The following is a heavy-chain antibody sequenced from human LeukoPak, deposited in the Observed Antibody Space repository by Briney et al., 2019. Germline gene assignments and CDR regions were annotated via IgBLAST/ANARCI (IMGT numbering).Heavy chain of an antibody. CDR2: ISSSGSTI. V-gene: IGHV3-11*04. D-gene: IGHD6-13*01. CDR3: ARDAKTIAAAVAGDDAFDI. Sequence: GGSLRLSCAASGFTFSDYYMSWIRQAPGKGLEWVSYISSSGSTIYYADSVKGRFTISRDNAKHSLYLQMNSLRAEDTAVYYCARDAKTIAAAVAGDDAFDIWGQGTMVTVSS. CDR1: GFTFSDYY. J-gene: IGHJ3*02.